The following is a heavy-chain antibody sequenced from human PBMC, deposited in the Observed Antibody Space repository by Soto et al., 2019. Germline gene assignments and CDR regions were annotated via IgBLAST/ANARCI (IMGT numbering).Heavy chain of an antibody. CDR1: GYTFTSYA. Sequence: GASVKVSCKASGYTFTSYAMHWVRQAPGQRLEWMGWINAGNGNTKYSQKFQGRVTITRDTSASTAYMELSSLRSEDTAVYYCARELYSCGAECPYYMDYWGQGTPVTVSS. CDR3: ARELYSCGAECPYYMDY. J-gene: IGHJ4*02. V-gene: IGHV1-3*01. D-gene: IGHD2-21*01. CDR2: INAGNGNT.